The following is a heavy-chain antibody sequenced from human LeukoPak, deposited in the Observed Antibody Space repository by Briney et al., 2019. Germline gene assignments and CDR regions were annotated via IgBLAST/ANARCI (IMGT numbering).Heavy chain of an antibody. D-gene: IGHD4-17*01. J-gene: IGHJ6*03. CDR3: ARGTYGYYMDV. V-gene: IGHV4-38-2*02. Sequence: SETLSLTCSGSNYSISNSLYWGWLRQPPGKGLEWIGGIYRSGSTFYNPSLKSRVTISLDTSKNQFSLKLSSVAAADTAVYFCARGTYGYYMDVWGKGTTVTVSS. CDR1: NYSISNSLY. CDR2: IYRSGST.